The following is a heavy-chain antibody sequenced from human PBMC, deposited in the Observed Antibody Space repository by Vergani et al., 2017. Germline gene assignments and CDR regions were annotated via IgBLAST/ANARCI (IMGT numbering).Heavy chain of an antibody. CDR2: IHYSENT. Sequence: QLQLQESGPGLVKSSETLSLTCSVSFDSIRNLYCNWIRQPQGKGLEWIGSIHYSENTNYNPSLKTRVTISVDTSKNQFSLTLTSVTAADTAVYYCASDTHSGQRADRWGQGILVTVTS. CDR3: ASDTHSGQRADR. CDR1: FDSIRNLY. D-gene: IGHD6-19*01. J-gene: IGHJ5*02. V-gene: IGHV4-59*11.